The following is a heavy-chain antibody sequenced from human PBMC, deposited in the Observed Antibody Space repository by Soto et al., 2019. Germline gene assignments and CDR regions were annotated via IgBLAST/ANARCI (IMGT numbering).Heavy chain of an antibody. CDR3: ARLTTGDFDY. V-gene: IGHV1-69*02. CDR1: GGTFSSYT. D-gene: IGHD7-27*01. CDR2: IIPILGIA. J-gene: IGHJ4*02. Sequence: EASVKVSCKASGGTFSSYTISWVRQAPGQGLEWMGRIIPILGIANYAQKFQGRVTITADKSTSTAYMELSSLRSEDTAVYYCARLTTGDFDYWGQGTLVTVSS.